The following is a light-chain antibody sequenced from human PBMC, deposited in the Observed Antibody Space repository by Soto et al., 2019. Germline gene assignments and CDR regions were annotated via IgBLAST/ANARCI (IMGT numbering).Light chain of an antibody. V-gene: IGKV3-11*01. CDR1: ENVRTF. Sequence: EVVLTQSPATLSLSPGERATLSCRASENVRTFVDWYQQKPGQAPRLLIYGAANRATGIPARFSGSGSGTDFTLTISNREPEDFAVYYCQQHSHWPPWTFGQGTRVEI. CDR3: QQHSHWPPWT. J-gene: IGKJ1*01. CDR2: GAA.